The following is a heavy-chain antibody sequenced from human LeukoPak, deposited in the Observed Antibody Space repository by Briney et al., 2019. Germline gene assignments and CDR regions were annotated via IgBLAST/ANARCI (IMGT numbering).Heavy chain of an antibody. CDR1: GGSISSYY. CDR3: ASQRTYYDILTGYREINWFDP. D-gene: IGHD3-9*01. Sequence: PSETLSLTCTVSGGSISSYYWSWIRRPPGKGLEWIGYIYYSGSTNYNPSLKSRVTISVDTSKNQFSLKLSPVTAADTAVYYCASQRTYYDILTGYREINWFDPWGQGTLVTVSS. V-gene: IGHV4-59*01. CDR2: IYYSGST. J-gene: IGHJ5*02.